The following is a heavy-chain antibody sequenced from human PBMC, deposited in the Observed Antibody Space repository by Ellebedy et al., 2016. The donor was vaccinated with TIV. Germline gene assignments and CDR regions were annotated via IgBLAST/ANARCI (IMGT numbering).Heavy chain of an antibody. Sequence: SVKVSCXASGGTFSSYAISWVRQAPGQGLEWMGGIIPIFGTANYAQKFQGRVTITADESTSTAYMELSSLRSEDTAVYYCARGPQWLVHSSWVYFDYWGQGTLVTVSS. V-gene: IGHV1-69*13. D-gene: IGHD6-19*01. J-gene: IGHJ4*02. CDR2: IIPIFGTA. CDR1: GGTFSSYA. CDR3: ARGPQWLVHSSWVYFDY.